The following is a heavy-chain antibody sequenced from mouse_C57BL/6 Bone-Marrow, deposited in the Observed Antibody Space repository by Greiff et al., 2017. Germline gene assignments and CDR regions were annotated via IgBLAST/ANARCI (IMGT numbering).Heavy chain of an antibody. CDR1: GFTFSSYG. Sequence: EVKVVESGGDLVKPGGSLKLSCAASGFTFSSYGMSWVRQTPDKRLEWVATISSGGSYTYYPDSVKGRFTISRDNAKNTLYLQMSSLKSEDTAMYYCARQITSFAYWGQGTTLTVSS. CDR2: ISSGGSYT. CDR3: ARQITSFAY. D-gene: IGHD1-1*01. V-gene: IGHV5-6*01. J-gene: IGHJ2*01.